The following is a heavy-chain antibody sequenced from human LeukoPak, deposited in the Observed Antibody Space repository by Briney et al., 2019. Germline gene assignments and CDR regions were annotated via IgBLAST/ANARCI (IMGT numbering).Heavy chain of an antibody. D-gene: IGHD3-16*01. V-gene: IGHV3-7*01. CDR1: GFTFSSYW. CDR3: AREDLIRNLDY. J-gene: IGHJ4*02. CDR2: IKQDGSEK. Sequence: GGSLRLYCAASGFTFSSYWMRWVRQAPGKGLEWVANIKQDGSEKYYVDSVKGRFTISRDNAKNSLYLQMNSLRAEDTAVYYCAREDLIRNLDYWGQGTLVTVSS.